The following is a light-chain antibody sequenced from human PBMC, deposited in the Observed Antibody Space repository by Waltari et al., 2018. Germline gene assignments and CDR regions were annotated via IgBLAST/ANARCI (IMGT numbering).Light chain of an antibody. J-gene: IGLJ1*01. CDR3: SSFTSSSTYV. CDR2: DVN. CDR1: SGDGGAYTS. Sequence: QSALTQPASVSGSPGQSIAISCTRASGDGGAYTSASWSQHHPGKAPKLMIYDVNKRPSGVSDRFSGSKSGNTASLTISGLQAEDEADYYCSSFTSSSTYVFGTGTKVTVL. V-gene: IGLV2-14*03.